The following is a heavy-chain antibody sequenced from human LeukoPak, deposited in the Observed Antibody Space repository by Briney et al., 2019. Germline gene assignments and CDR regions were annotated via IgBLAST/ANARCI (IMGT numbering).Heavy chain of an antibody. Sequence: GGSLRLSCAVSGFTFSDYYMSWVRQGPGKGLEWVSLIYSGGYTYYADSVKGRFTISRDNSKNTLYLQMNSLRGEDTAVYYCARQRYYYDSSGPYFDYWGQGTLVTVSS. J-gene: IGHJ4*02. D-gene: IGHD3-22*01. CDR1: GFTFSDYY. CDR3: ARQRYYYDSSGPYFDY. V-gene: IGHV3-66*04. CDR2: IYSGGYT.